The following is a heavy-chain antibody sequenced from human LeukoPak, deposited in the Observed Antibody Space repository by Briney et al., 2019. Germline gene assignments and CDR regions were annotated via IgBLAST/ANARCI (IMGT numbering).Heavy chain of an antibody. Sequence: GGSLRLSCAAPGFTFSSYAMHWVRQAPGKGLEWVAVISYDGSNKYYADSVKGRFTISRDNSKNTLYLQMNSLRAEDTAVYYCATGIVVVIAIPGAFDIWGQGTMVTVSS. V-gene: IGHV3-30-3*01. CDR1: GFTFSSYA. CDR3: ATGIVVVIAIPGAFDI. J-gene: IGHJ3*02. D-gene: IGHD2-21*01. CDR2: ISYDGSNK.